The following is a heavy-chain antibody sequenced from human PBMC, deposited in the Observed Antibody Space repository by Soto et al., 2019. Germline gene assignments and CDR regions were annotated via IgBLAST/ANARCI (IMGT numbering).Heavy chain of an antibody. D-gene: IGHD2-15*01. CDR1: GFTFGDYA. CDR3: TRVLGYCSGGSCYHFDN. CDR2: IRSKAYGGTT. Sequence: EVQLVESGGGLVQPGRSLRLSCTASGFTFGDYAMSWFRQAPGKGLEWVGFIRSKAYGGTTEYAASVKGRFTISRDDSKSIAYLQMNSLKTEDTAVYYCTRVLGYCSGGSCYHFDNWGQGTLVTVSS. J-gene: IGHJ4*02. V-gene: IGHV3-49*03.